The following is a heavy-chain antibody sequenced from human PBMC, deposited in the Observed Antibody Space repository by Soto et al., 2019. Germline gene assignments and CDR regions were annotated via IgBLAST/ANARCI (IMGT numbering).Heavy chain of an antibody. D-gene: IGHD6-19*01. J-gene: IGHJ4*02. CDR1: GFTVSSNY. CDR2: IYSGGST. Sequence: EVQLVESGGGLVQPGGSLRLSCAASGFTVSSNYMSWVRQAPGKGLEWVSVIYSGGSTYYAASVKGRFTIFRDNSKNTLYLQMNSLRAEDTAVYYCARDLTVAGFDYWGQGTLVTVSS. CDR3: ARDLTVAGFDY. V-gene: IGHV3-66*01.